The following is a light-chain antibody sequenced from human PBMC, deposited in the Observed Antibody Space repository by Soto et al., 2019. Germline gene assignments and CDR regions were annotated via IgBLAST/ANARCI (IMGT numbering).Light chain of an antibody. V-gene: IGLV2-23*02. CDR1: SSDVGSYNL. Sequence: QSALTQPASVSGYPGQSITISCTGTSSDVGSYNLDSWYQQHPGKAPKFMIYGVTKRPSGVSNRFSGSKSGNTASLTISGLHAEDEADYYCCSYAGSNTDVFGTGTKLTVL. J-gene: IGLJ1*01. CDR3: CSYAGSNTDV. CDR2: GVT.